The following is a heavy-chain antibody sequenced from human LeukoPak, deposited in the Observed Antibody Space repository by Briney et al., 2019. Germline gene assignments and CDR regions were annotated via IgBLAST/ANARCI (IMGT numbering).Heavy chain of an antibody. D-gene: IGHD6-13*01. V-gene: IGHV3-23*01. CDR3: AKDSRYSSCWYNCVY. CDR1: GFTFSSYA. CDR2: ISGSGGST. J-gene: IGHJ4*02. Sequence: GGSLRLSCAASGFTFSSYAMSWVRQAPGKGLEWVAAISGSGGSTYYADSVKGRFTTSRDNSKNTLYLQMNSLRAEDAAVYYCAKDSRYSSCWYNCVYRGQRTLVTVSS.